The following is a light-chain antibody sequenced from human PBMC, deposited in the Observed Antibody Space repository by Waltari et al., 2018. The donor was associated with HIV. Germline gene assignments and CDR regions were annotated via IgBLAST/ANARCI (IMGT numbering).Light chain of an antibody. Sequence: SYELTQPPSVSVSPGQTASITCSGDKLGDKYACWYQQKPGQSPVVVIYQDSKRPSGIPERFSGSNAGNTATLTISGTQAMDEADDYCQAWDSSTVVFGGGTKLTVL. CDR3: QAWDSSTVV. CDR2: QDS. V-gene: IGLV3-1*01. CDR1: KLGDKY. J-gene: IGLJ2*01.